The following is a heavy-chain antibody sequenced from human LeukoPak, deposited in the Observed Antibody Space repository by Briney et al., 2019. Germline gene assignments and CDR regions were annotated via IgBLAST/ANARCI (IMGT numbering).Heavy chain of an antibody. D-gene: IGHD3-10*01. J-gene: IGHJ6*03. Sequence: GGSLRLSCAASGFTFSSYGMHWVRQAPGKGLEWVAFIRYDGSNKYYADSVKGRFTISRDNSKNTLYLQMNSLRAEDTAVYYCATLADYGSGSYYNAYWGPTMDVWGKGTTVTVSS. CDR3: ATLADYGSGSYYNAYWGPTMDV. CDR2: IRYDGSNK. V-gene: IGHV3-30*02. CDR1: GFTFSSYG.